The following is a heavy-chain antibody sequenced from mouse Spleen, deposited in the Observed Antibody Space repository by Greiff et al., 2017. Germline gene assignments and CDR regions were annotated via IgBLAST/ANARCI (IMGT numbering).Heavy chain of an antibody. Sequence: VKLVESGPGLVAPSQSLSITCTVSGFSLTSYGVHWVRQPPGKGLEWLGVIWAGGSTNYNSALMSRLSISKDNSKSQVFLKMNSLQTDDTAMYYCARDDYGSRAWFAYWGQGTLVTVSA. CDR2: IWAGGST. V-gene: IGHV2-9*02. D-gene: IGHD1-1*01. CDR3: ARDDYGSRAWFAY. J-gene: IGHJ3*01. CDR1: GFSLTSYG.